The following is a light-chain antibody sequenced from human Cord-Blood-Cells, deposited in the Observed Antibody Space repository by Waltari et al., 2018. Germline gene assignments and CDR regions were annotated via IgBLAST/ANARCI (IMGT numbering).Light chain of an antibody. Sequence: QSALTQPPSVSGSPGQSVPISCTGTSSDVGSYNRVSWYQQPPGTAPKLMIYEVSNRPSGVPDRFSGSKSGNTASLTISGLQAEDEADYYCSSYTSISTLVFGGGTKLTVL. CDR1: SSDVGSYNR. CDR2: EVS. V-gene: IGLV2-18*02. J-gene: IGLJ2*01. CDR3: SSYTSISTLV.